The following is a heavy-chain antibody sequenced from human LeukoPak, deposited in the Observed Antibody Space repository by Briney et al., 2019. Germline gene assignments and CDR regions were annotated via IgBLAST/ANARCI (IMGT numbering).Heavy chain of an antibody. V-gene: IGHV1-69*05. CDR2: IIPIFGTA. D-gene: IGHD3-22*01. J-gene: IGHJ4*02. Sequence: SVKVSCKASGGTFSSYAISWVRQAPGQGLEWMGGIIPIFGTANYAQKFQGRVTITTDESTSTAYMELSSLRPEDTAVYYCARVPLGGYYDSSGHFDYWGQGTLVTASS. CDR3: ARVPLGGYYDSSGHFDY. CDR1: GGTFSSYA.